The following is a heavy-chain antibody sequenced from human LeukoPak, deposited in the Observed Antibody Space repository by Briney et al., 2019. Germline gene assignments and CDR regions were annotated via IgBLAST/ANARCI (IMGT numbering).Heavy chain of an antibody. J-gene: IGHJ1*01. Sequence: GGSLRLSCAASGFTFSSYWMHWVRQAPGKGLVWVSRINSDGSSTSYADSVKGRFTISRDNAKNTLYLQMNSLRAEDTAVYYCAKDQGVEAVAEYFQHWGQGTLVTVSS. V-gene: IGHV3-74*01. CDR1: GFTFSSYW. CDR2: INSDGSST. D-gene: IGHD6-19*01. CDR3: AKDQGVEAVAEYFQH.